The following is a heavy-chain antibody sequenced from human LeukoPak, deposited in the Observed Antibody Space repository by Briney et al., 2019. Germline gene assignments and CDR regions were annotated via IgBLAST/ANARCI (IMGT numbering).Heavy chain of an antibody. CDR1: GFTFSSYS. CDR2: ISSSSSYI. D-gene: IGHD3-22*01. V-gene: IGHV3-21*01. CDR3: ARLDDSSGYPRAFDI. Sequence: GGSLRLSCVASGFTFSSYSMNWVRQAPGKGLEWVSSISSSSSYIYYADSVKGRFTISRDNAKNSLYLQMNSLRAEDTAVYYCARLDDSSGYPRAFDIWGQGTMVTASS. J-gene: IGHJ3*02.